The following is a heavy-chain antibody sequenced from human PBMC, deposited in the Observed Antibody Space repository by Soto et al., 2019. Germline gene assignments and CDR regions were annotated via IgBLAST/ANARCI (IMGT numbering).Heavy chain of an antibody. CDR2: IIPIFGTA. Sequence: SVKVSCQASGGTFSSYAISWGRQAPGQGLEWMGGIIPIFGTANYAQKFQGRVTITADESTSTAYMELSSLRSEDTAVYYCARGLERLGYFDYWGQGTLVTVSS. J-gene: IGHJ4*02. CDR3: ARGLERLGYFDY. CDR1: GGTFSSYA. D-gene: IGHD1-1*01. V-gene: IGHV1-69*13.